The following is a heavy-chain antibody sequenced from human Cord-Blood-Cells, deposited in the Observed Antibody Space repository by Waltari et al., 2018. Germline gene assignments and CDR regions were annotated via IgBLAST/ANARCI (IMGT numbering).Heavy chain of an antibody. D-gene: IGHD5-12*01. Sequence: QVQLVQSGAEVKKPGASVKVSCKVSGDTLTELSLHWVRQAPGKGLEWMGGFEPEDGETIYAQKFQGRVTMTEDTSTDTAYMELSSLRSEDTAVYYCATGEPRSGYADYWGQGTLVTVSS. J-gene: IGHJ4*02. CDR1: GDTLTELS. V-gene: IGHV1-24*01. CDR3: ATGEPRSGYADY. CDR2: FEPEDGET.